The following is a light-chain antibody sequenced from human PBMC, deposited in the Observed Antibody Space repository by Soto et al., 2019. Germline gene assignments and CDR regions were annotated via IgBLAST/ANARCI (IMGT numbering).Light chain of an antibody. V-gene: IGKV1-39*01. CDR3: QQSHSIPLT. Sequence: DIQMTQSPSSLSASVGDRVTIACRASQSISSDLNWYQQKPGKAPKVLIYGASSLQSGVPSRFSGSGFGTDFTLTISSLQPADFATYYCQQSHSIPLTFGGGTKVEIK. CDR1: QSISSD. CDR2: GAS. J-gene: IGKJ4*01.